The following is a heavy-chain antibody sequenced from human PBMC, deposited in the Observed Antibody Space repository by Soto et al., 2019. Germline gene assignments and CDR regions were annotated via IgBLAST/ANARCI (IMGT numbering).Heavy chain of an antibody. J-gene: IGHJ3*02. Sequence: PGGSLRLSCAASGFTFSSNYMSWVRQAPGKGLEWVSVIYSGGSTYYADSVKGRFTISRDNSKNTLYLQMNSLRAEDTAVYYCARDRSTIYAFDIWGQGTMVTVSS. CDR3: ARDRSTIYAFDI. D-gene: IGHD3-3*01. CDR1: GFTFSSNY. CDR2: IYSGGST. V-gene: IGHV3-66*01.